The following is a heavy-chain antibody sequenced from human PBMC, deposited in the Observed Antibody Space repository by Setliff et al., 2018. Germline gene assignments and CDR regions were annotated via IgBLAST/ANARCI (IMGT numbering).Heavy chain of an antibody. J-gene: IGHJ4*02. Sequence: PGGSLRLSCVASGFTFSSHGMTWVRLAPGKGLEWISYISTSSGTRYYADSVKGRFTISRDNSKNTLYLQMNSLRAEDTAVYYCASYCSSTSCPFDYWGQGTLVTVSS. D-gene: IGHD2-2*01. V-gene: IGHV3-48*01. CDR3: ASYCSSTSCPFDY. CDR1: GFTFSSHG. CDR2: ISTSSGTR.